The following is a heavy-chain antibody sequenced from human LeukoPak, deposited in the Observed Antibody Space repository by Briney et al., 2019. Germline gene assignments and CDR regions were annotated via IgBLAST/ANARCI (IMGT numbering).Heavy chain of an antibody. J-gene: IGHJ4*02. Sequence: PSETLSLTCSVSAASISSGFYYWNWLRQPAGKGLEWIGRIFESGNTNYNPSPKSRVTISVNTSKNTFSLKLRSVTAIDTAVYYCASSSWLRDANFDDWGQGTLVTVSS. CDR3: ASSSWLRDANFDD. CDR1: AASISSGFYY. CDR2: IFESGNT. D-gene: IGHD6-13*01. V-gene: IGHV4-61*02.